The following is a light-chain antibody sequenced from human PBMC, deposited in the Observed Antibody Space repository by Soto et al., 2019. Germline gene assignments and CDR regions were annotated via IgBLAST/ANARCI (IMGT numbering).Light chain of an antibody. V-gene: IGKV3-20*01. J-gene: IGKJ4*01. Sequence: EIVLTQSPGTLSLSPGERATLSCRASQSVSNNYLAWYQQKPGQAPRLLIYGASNRATGIPDRFSGSGSATDFTLTISRLEPEDFAVYSCQQSGSSPLTFGGGTKVDIK. CDR3: QQSGSSPLT. CDR1: QSVSNNY. CDR2: GAS.